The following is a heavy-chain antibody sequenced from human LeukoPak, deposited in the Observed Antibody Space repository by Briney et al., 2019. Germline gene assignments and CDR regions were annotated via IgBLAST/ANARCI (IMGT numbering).Heavy chain of an antibody. V-gene: IGHV4-59*12. CDR2: IYYSGST. Sequence: SETLSLTCTVSGGSISGYYWSWIRQPPGKGLEWIGNIYYSGSTYYNPSLKSRVTISVDTSKNQFSLKLSSVTAADTAVYYCARSILYDSSGYRYFDYWGQGTLVTVSS. CDR1: GGSISGYY. J-gene: IGHJ4*02. CDR3: ARSILYDSSGYRYFDY. D-gene: IGHD3-22*01.